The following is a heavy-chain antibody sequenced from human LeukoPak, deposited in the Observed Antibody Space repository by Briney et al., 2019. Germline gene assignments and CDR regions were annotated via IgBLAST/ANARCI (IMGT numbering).Heavy chain of an antibody. J-gene: IGHJ6*03. V-gene: IGHV3-7*01. Sequence: PGGSLRLSCAASGFTFRSYRMAWVRQAPGKGLEWVANIKPDGSERYYVDSVKGRFTVFRDNAQNSLYLQMNSLRADDTAVYYCARDESYCSSTSCDYYYMDVWGKGTTVTVAS. CDR1: GFTFRSYR. D-gene: IGHD2-2*01. CDR2: IKPDGSER. CDR3: ARDESYCSSTSCDYYYMDV.